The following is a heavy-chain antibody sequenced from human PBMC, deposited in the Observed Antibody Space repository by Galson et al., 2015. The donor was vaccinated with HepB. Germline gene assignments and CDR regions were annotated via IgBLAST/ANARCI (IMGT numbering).Heavy chain of an antibody. CDR3: ARDRGGRAYYDFWSGYYPPDYYYGMDV. CDR1: GFTFSSYT. V-gene: IGHV3-30-3*01. CDR2: ISYDGSNK. J-gene: IGHJ6*02. D-gene: IGHD3-3*01. Sequence: SLRLSCAASGFTFSSYTMHWVRQAPGKGLEWVAVISYDGSNKYYADSVKGRFTISRDNSKNTLYLQMNSLRAEDTAVYYCARDRGGRAYYDFWSGYYPPDYYYGMDVWGQGTTVTVSS.